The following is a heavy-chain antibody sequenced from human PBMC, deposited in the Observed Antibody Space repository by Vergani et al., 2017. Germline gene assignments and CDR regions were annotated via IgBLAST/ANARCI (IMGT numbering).Heavy chain of an antibody. J-gene: IGHJ4*02. V-gene: IGHV1-46*03. CDR1: GYTFTNYY. Sequence: QVLLVQSGAEVKKPGASVRVSCKTSGYTFTNYYIHWVRQAPGQGLEWMGIINPSGSSTTYAQQFQGRLTMTRDTSTSTVYMDLSNLRSEDTAVYYCARPRGDILPPDPRRLDYWGQGTLVTVSS. CDR2: INPSGSST. CDR3: ARPRGDILPPDPRRLDY.